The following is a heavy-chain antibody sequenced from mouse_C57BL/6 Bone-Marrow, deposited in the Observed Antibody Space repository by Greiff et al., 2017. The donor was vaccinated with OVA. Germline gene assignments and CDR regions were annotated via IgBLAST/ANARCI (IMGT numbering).Heavy chain of an antibody. CDR3: AFITTSVEDAMDY. CDR2: IHPNSGST. Sequence: VQLQQPGAELVKPGASVTLSCKASGYTFTSYWMHWVKQRPGQGLEWIGMIHPNSGSTNYNEKFKSKATLPVDKSSSTAYMQLSSLASEDSAVYYGAFITTSVEDAMDYWGQGTSVTVSS. J-gene: IGHJ4*01. CDR1: GYTFTSYW. D-gene: IGHD1-2*01. V-gene: IGHV1-64*01.